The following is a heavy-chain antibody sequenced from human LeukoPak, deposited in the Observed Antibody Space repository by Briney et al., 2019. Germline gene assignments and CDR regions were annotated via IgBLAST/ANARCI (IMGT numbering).Heavy chain of an antibody. CDR3: AKDLSRLRYFDGVLDY. D-gene: IGHD3-9*01. Sequence: GGSLRLSCAASGFTFSSYAMSGVRQAPGKGVEGVSAISGSGGSTYYADSVKGRFTISRDNSKNTLYLQMNSLRAEDTAVYYCAKDLSRLRYFDGVLDYWGQGTLVTVSS. CDR2: ISGSGGST. V-gene: IGHV3-23*01. CDR1: GFTFSSYA. J-gene: IGHJ4*02.